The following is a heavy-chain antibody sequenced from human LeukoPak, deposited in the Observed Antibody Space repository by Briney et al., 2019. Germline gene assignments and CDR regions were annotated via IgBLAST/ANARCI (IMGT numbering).Heavy chain of an antibody. CDR1: GSAFSRSW. CDR2: INNDASRT. Sequence: PGGSLRLSCAASGSAFSRSWIHWVRQAPGKGLVWVSHINNDASRTTYADSVRGRFTISRDNAKNTVSLQMSSLRAEDTAVYYCASDGAYAMAVWGQGTTVTVSS. CDR3: ASDGAYAMAV. J-gene: IGHJ6*02. D-gene: IGHD1-26*01. V-gene: IGHV3-74*01.